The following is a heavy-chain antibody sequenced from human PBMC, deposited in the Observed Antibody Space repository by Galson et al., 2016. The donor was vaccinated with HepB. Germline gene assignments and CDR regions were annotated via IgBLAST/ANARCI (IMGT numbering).Heavy chain of an antibody. CDR3: ARARDRYGSGGPLDY. CDR1: GFTFSTYG. Sequence: SLRLSCAASGFTFSTYGMHWVRQAPGKGLEWVAVISYDGDTKYHADSVKGRFTISRDKSKNTLYLQMDSLRIEDTAIYSCARARDRYGSGGPLDYWGQGNLVTVSS. D-gene: IGHD3-10*01. CDR2: ISYDGDTK. J-gene: IGHJ4*02. V-gene: IGHV3-30*03.